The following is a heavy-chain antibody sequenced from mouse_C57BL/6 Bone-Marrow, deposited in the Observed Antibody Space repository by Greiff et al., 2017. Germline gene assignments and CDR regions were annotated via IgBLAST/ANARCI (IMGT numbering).Heavy chain of an antibody. CDR1: GYTFTSYW. J-gene: IGHJ4*01. Sequence: QVQLQQPGAELVMPGASVKLSCKASGYTFTSYWMHWVKQRPGHGLEWIGELDPSDSYTNYNQKFKGKSTLTVEKSSSTADMQLSSLTSADSAVDYCSRGAYYVAMDYWGQGTSVTVSA. CDR2: LDPSDSYT. CDR3: SRGAYYVAMDY. D-gene: IGHD1-1*01. V-gene: IGHV1-69*01.